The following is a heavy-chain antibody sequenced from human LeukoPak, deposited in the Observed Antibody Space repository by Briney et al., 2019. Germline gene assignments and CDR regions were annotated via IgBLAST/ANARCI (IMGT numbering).Heavy chain of an antibody. CDR2: ISPSGGIT. V-gene: IGHV3-23*01. D-gene: IGHD3-22*01. CDR3: ALRITMIVVVTYFDY. CDR1: GFTFSSHG. Sequence: GGSLRLSCAASGFTFSSHGMNWVRQAPGKGLEWVSGISPSGGITYYTDSVKGRFTISRDNSKNTLYLQMNSLRAEDTAVYYCALRITMIVVVTYFDYWGQGTLVTVSS. J-gene: IGHJ4*02.